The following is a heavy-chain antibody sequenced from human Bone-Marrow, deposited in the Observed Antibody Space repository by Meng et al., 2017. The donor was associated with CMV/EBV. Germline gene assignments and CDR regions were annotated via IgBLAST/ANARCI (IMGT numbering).Heavy chain of an antibody. Sequence: GESLKISCAASGFTFSSYAMSWVRQAPGKGLEWVSAISGSGGSTYYADSVKGRFTFSRDNSKNTLYLQMNSLRAEDTAVYYCAKASCSSTSCHNWFDPWGQGTLVTVSS. CDR2: ISGSGGST. V-gene: IGHV3-23*01. D-gene: IGHD2-2*01. CDR1: GFTFSSYA. CDR3: AKASCSSTSCHNWFDP. J-gene: IGHJ5*02.